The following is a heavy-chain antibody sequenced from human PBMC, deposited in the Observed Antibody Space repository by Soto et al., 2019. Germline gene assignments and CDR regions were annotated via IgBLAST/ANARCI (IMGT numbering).Heavy chain of an antibody. Sequence: GGSLRLSCAASGFTFSSYAMHWVRQAPGKGLEWVAVISYDGSNKYYADSVKGRFTISRDNSKNTLYLQMNSLRAEDTAVYYCAREREGQQLATSIDYWSQGILVTVSS. J-gene: IGHJ4*02. D-gene: IGHD6-13*01. CDR3: AREREGQQLATSIDY. V-gene: IGHV3-30-3*01. CDR2: ISYDGSNK. CDR1: GFTFSSYA.